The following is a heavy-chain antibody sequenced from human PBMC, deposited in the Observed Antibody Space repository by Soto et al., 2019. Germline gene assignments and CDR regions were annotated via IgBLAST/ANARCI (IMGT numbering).Heavy chain of an antibody. Sequence: QLQLQESGPGLVKPSETLSLTCTVSGGSIRSSDYYWGWIRQPPGEGLEWIGNINSGGSAYYNPSLRSRVTISVDTSKNQFSLKLSSVTAADTAVYYCARRGAVVVPAGWSRLRQGRWFDPWGQGTLVTVSS. V-gene: IGHV4-39*01. CDR1: GGSIRSSDYY. J-gene: IGHJ5*02. CDR3: ARRGAVVVPAGWSRLRQGRWFDP. D-gene: IGHD2-2*01. CDR2: INSGGSA.